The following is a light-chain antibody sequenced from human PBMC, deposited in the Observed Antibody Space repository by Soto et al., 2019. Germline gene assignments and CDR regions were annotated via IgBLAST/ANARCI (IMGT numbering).Light chain of an antibody. CDR1: SSDVGSYNL. CDR2: EGS. V-gene: IGLV2-23*01. Sequence: QSALTQPASVSGSPGQSITISCTGTSSDVGSYNLVSWYQQHPGKAPKLMIYEGSKRPSGVSNRFSGSKSGNRASLTISGLQAEDEADYYCCSYAGVVFGGGTKLTVL. J-gene: IGLJ2*01. CDR3: CSYAGVV.